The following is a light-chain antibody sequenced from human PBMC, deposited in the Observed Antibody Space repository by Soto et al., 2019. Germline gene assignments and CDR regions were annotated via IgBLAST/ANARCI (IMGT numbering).Light chain of an antibody. CDR3: QQYDTWWT. CDR2: DAS. Sequence: EIVVTQSPATLFVSPGDRATLSCTASQNVTRSLAWYQQKPGQTPRLLIYDASSRAAGIPDRFNGGGSGTEFTLTISSLQSEDFALYFCQQYDTWWTFGQGTRV. V-gene: IGKV3-15*01. CDR1: QNVTRS. J-gene: IGKJ1*01.